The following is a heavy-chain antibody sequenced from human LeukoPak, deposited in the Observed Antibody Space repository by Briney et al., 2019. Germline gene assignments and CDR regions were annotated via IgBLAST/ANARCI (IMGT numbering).Heavy chain of an antibody. D-gene: IGHD2-21*02. CDR3: ARLVVTAPQYHYYMDV. J-gene: IGHJ6*03. CDR2: INHIGTT. Sequence: SETLSVTCNVSGGSFNGYYWTWIRQPPGKGLEWIAEINHIGTTNHNPSLKSRVTVSTDTSKKQFFLKLTSVTAADTALYYCARLVVTAPQYHYYMDVWGEGTTVTVSS. V-gene: IGHV4-34*01. CDR1: GGSFNGYY.